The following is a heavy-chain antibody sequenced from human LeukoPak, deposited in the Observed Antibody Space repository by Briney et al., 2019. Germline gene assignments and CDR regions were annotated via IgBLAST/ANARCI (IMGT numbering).Heavy chain of an antibody. J-gene: IGHJ4*02. D-gene: IGHD2-21*02. Sequence: PGGSLRLSCAASGFTFSSYGMHWVRQAPGKGLEWVAFIRYDGSNKYYADSVKGRFTISRDNSKNTLYLQMNSLRAEDTAVYYWAKDLYCGGDCSGDYWGQGTLVTVSS. CDR1: GFTFSSYG. CDR3: AKDLYCGGDCSGDY. CDR2: IRYDGSNK. V-gene: IGHV3-30*02.